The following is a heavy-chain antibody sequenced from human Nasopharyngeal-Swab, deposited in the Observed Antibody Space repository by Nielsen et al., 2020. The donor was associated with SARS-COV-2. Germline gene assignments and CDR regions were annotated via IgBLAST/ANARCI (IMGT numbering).Heavy chain of an antibody. D-gene: IGHD6-13*01. Sequence: GGSLRLSCAASGFTFSSYWMSWVRQAPGKGLEWVSSISSSSSYIYYADSVKGRFTISRDNAKNSLYLQMNSLRAEDTAVYYCARETPLPRSWYLLGSYYYGMDVWGQGTTVTVSS. CDR2: ISSSSSYI. J-gene: IGHJ6*02. CDR1: GFTFSSYW. CDR3: ARETPLPRSWYLLGSYYYGMDV. V-gene: IGHV3-21*01.